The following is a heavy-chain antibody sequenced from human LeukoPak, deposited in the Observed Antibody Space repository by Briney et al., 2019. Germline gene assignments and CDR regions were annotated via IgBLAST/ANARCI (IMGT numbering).Heavy chain of an antibody. CDR1: GYTFTGYY. D-gene: IGHD6-13*01. J-gene: IGHJ6*03. CDR2: INPNSGGT. Sequence: ASVKVSCKASGYTFTGYYMHWVRQAPGQGLEWMGWINPNSGGTNYAQKSQGRVTMTRDTSISTAYMELSRLRSDDTAVYYCASGYSSSWLPNCYYHYYMDVWGKGTTVTVSS. V-gene: IGHV1-2*02. CDR3: ASGYSSSWLPNCYYHYYMDV.